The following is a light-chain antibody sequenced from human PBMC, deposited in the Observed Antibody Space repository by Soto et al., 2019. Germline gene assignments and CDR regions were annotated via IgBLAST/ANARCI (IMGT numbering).Light chain of an antibody. Sequence: EIVITQSPATLSVSPGERATLSCRASQSVSSNLAWYQQKPGQATRLIIYGASTRANGIPARFSGSGSGTEFTLTISSLQSEDFASYYCQQYNNWRPGTFGQGTKVDIK. CDR2: GAS. J-gene: IGKJ1*01. CDR3: QQYNNWRPGT. V-gene: IGKV3-15*01. CDR1: QSVSSN.